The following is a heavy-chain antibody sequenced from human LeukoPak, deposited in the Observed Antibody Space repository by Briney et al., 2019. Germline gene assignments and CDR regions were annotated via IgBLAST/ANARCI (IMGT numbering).Heavy chain of an antibody. V-gene: IGHV4-39*07. Sequence: SETLSLTCTVSDGSISSSSYYWGWIRQPPGKGLEWIGNIYYSGSTYYNPSLKSRVTISVDTSKKHFSLKLSSVTAADTAVYFCARDDYGDYSSPFQHWGLGTLVTVSS. D-gene: IGHD4-17*01. CDR1: DGSISSSSYY. CDR2: IYYSGST. CDR3: ARDDYGDYSSPFQH. J-gene: IGHJ1*01.